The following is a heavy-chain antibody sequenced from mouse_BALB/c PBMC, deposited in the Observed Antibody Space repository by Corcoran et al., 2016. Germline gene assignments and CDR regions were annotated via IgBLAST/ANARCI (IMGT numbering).Heavy chain of an antibody. CDR3: ARIRGYDGYYVPLSY. CDR1: GFSLSTSGMG. V-gene: IGHV8-8*01. J-gene: IGHJ3*01. Sequence: QVTLKESGPGILQPSQTLSLTCSFSGFSLSTSGMGVGWIRQPSGKGLEWLAHIWWDDDKRYNPDLKSRLTISKDTSSNQVFLKIASVDTADTATYYCARIRGYDGYYVPLSYWGQGTLVTVSA. CDR2: IWWDDDK. D-gene: IGHD2-3*01.